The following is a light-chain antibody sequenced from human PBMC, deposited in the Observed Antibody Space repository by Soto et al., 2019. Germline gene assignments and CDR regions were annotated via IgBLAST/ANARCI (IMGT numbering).Light chain of an antibody. CDR3: QHYGYQQWT. J-gene: IGKJ1*01. Sequence: DIHVTQSPSTLSAPVGYRFTITCRASQTIDSWLAWYQQRPGKPPNLLIYKASTLASGVPSRFSGSGSGTDFTLTISRLEPEDFEVYYCQHYGYQQWTFGQGTKVDIK. V-gene: IGKV1-5*03. CDR1: QTIDSW. CDR2: KAS.